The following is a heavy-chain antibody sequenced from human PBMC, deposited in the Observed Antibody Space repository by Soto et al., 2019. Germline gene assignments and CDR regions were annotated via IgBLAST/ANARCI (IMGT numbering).Heavy chain of an antibody. D-gene: IGHD3-10*01. J-gene: IGHJ6*02. V-gene: IGHV4-30-4*01. CDR3: ARRAGHFGPFGLDV. Sequence: QVQLQESGPGLVKPSQTLSLTCTVSGGSISSGDFYWSWIRQPPGKGLEWIGWIDYSDTHYNPTLXTXVXXSRATSMHQFSLQLSSVPAADTAVYYCARRAGHFGPFGLDVWGQGTTVTVAS. CDR2: IDYSDT. CDR1: GGSISSGDFY.